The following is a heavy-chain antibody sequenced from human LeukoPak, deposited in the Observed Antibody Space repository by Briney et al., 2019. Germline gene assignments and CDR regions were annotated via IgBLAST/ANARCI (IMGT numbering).Heavy chain of an antibody. CDR3: ARGLGYCSSTSCYTLDNWFDP. Sequence: PAETLSLTCAVSGYSISSGYYWGCIRPPPGKGLEWFGSIYHSGSTYYTPSLKSRVTISVDKSKNQFSLKLSSVTAADTAVYYCARGLGYCSSTSCYTLDNWFDPWGQGTLVTVSS. CDR1: GYSISSGYY. J-gene: IGHJ5*02. D-gene: IGHD2-2*02. V-gene: IGHV4-38-2*01. CDR2: IYHSGST.